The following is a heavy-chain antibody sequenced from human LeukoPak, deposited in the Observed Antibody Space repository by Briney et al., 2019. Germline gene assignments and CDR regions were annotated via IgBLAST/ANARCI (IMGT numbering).Heavy chain of an antibody. CDR3: ARVPIVRTAQYYMDV. V-gene: IGHV1-8*03. D-gene: IGHD2-21*01. CDR2: MNPNSGNT. CDR1: GYTFTSYD. Sequence: GASVKVSCKASGYTFTSYDINWVRQATGPGLEWMGWMNPNSGNTGYAQKFQGRVTITRNTSISTAYMELSRLRSDDTAVYYCARVPIVRTAQYYMDVWGKGTTVTVSS. J-gene: IGHJ6*03.